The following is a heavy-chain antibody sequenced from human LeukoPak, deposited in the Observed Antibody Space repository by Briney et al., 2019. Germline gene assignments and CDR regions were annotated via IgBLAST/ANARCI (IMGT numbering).Heavy chain of an antibody. Sequence: GRSLRLSCAASGFTFSTYWIHWVRQAPGKGLVSVSRINSDGSSATYADSVKGRFTISRDNAKNTVYLQMNSLRVEDTAVYFCTSRNGSGDYWGQGTPVTVSS. D-gene: IGHD3-10*01. CDR3: TSRNGSGDY. CDR1: GFTFSTYW. V-gene: IGHV3-74*01. J-gene: IGHJ4*02. CDR2: INSDGSSA.